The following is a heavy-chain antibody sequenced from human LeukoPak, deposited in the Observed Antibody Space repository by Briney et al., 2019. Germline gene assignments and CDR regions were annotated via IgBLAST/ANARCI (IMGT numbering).Heavy chain of an antibody. D-gene: IGHD1-26*01. CDR3: TRDRTWGGEWEPINY. Sequence: GGSLGLSCAASGFTFSSYSMNWVRQAPGKGLEWVGFIRSKTYGGTIEYAASVKGRFAISRDDSKSIAYLQMNSLKTEDTAVYYCTRDRTWGGEWEPINYWGQGTLVTVSS. CDR2: IRSKTYGGTI. J-gene: IGHJ4*02. CDR1: GFTFSSYS. V-gene: IGHV3-49*04.